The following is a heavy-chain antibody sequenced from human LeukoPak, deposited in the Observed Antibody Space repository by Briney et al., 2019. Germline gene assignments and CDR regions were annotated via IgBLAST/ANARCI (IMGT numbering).Heavy chain of an antibody. CDR3: ARDYSSSPGDY. D-gene: IGHD6-6*01. J-gene: IGHJ4*02. CDR2: IDPNSGGT. CDR1: GYTFTIYY. Sequence: GASVKVSCKASGYTFTIYYIHWVRQAPGQGLEWIGWIDPNSGGTNYAQKFQGRVTLTRDTSISTAYMELNRLRSDDTAVYYCARDYSSSPGDYWGQGSLVTVSS. V-gene: IGHV1-2*02.